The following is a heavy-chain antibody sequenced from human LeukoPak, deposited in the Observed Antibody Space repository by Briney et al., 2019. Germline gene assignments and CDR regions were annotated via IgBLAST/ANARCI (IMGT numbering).Heavy chain of an antibody. CDR3: ATHGIAAAGTYYYYGMTS. J-gene: IGHJ6*04. V-gene: IGHV1-24*01. CDR2: FDPEDGET. CDR1: GYTLTELS. D-gene: IGHD6-13*01. Sequence: VASVKVSCKVSGYTLTELSMHWVRQAPGKGLEWMGGFDPEDGETIYAQKFQGRVTMTEDTSTDTAYMELSSLRSEDTAVYYCATHGIAAAGTYYYYGMTSGAKGPRSPSPQ.